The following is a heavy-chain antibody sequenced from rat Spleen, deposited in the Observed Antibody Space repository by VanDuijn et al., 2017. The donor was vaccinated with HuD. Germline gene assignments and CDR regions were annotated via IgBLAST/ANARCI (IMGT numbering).Heavy chain of an antibody. Sequence: EVQLVESDGGLVQPGRSLKLSCAASGFTFSDYYMAWVRQAPTKGLEWVATISYDGSSTYYRDSVKGRFTISRDNAKSTLYLQMDSLRSEDTATYYCARRPEGITYVMDAWGQGASVTVSS. J-gene: IGHJ4*01. V-gene: IGHV5-29*01. CDR3: ARRPEGITYVMDA. CDR2: ISYDGSST. CDR1: GFTFSDYY. D-gene: IGHD1-11*01.